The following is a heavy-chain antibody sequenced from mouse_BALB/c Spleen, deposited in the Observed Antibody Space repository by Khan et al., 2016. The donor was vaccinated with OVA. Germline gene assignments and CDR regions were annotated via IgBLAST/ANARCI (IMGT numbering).Heavy chain of an antibody. D-gene: IGHD1-1*01. CDR1: GFTFSRHA. Sequence: EVELVEAGGGLVKPGGSLRLSCAASGFTFSRHAMSWVRQTPEKRLEWVASIGSGGSTYYPDSVKGRFTISRDNARNILYLQMSSLRSEDSAMYYCARVNGSSVVDYWGQGTTLTVSS. J-gene: IGHJ2*01. V-gene: IGHV5-6-5*01. CDR3: ARVNGSSVVDY. CDR2: IGSGGST.